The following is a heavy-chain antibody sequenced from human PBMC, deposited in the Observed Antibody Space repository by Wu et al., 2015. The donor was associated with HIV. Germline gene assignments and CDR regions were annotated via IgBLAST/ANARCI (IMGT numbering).Heavy chain of an antibody. CDR2: TSTSTREK. CDR1: GGTFSSYG. V-gene: IGHV1-18*01. J-gene: IGHJ6*02. CDR3: ARDQVRDFDTTGSPYKFGMDV. Sequence: QVQLVQSGAEVKKPGSSVKVSCKASGGTFSSYGFTWVRQAPGQGLEWMGWTSTSTREKESLQKFRGRLIMTTDTSATTAYLELRSLRSDDTAVYYCARDQVRDFDTTGSPYKFGMDVWGQGP. D-gene: IGHD3-10*01.